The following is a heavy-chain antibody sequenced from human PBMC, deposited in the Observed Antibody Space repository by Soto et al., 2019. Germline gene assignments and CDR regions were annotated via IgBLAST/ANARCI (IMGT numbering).Heavy chain of an antibody. Sequence: PSETMSLTCTISGGSISSYYWSWIRQTPGKGLEWIGYVYFSGSTNYNPSLKSRVLISIDTSRNQFSLKLNSVTAADTAVYYCTRDLDIGHRCHGQSSVWGQVKTVLVSS. J-gene: IGHJ6*02. CDR3: TRDLDIGHRCHGQSSV. V-gene: IGHV4-59*01. D-gene: IGHD1-1*01. CDR1: GGSISSYY. CDR2: VYFSGST.